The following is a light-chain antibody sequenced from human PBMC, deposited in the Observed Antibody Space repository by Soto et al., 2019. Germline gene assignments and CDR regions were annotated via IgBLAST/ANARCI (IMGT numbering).Light chain of an antibody. Sequence: EIVLTQSPGTLSLSPGERATLFCRASQSVSSDFLAWYQQKPGQAPRLLIYGASDRATGIPDRFSGSGSATDFTLTISRLEPEDFSVYYCQQYGSFPLTFGGGTKVDIK. CDR1: QSVSSDF. V-gene: IGKV3-20*01. CDR3: QQYGSFPLT. CDR2: GAS. J-gene: IGKJ4*01.